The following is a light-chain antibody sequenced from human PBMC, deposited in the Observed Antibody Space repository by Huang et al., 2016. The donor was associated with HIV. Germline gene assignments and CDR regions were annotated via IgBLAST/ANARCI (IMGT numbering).Light chain of an antibody. CDR2: WAS. Sequence: DIVLTQSPDSLPVSLGERATITCRSSQSLLDKFSNKNCLAWYQQRPGQSPKVVVYWASTWASGVSYRFSGNGSGTDFTLTISGLHAEDVAVYFCRQYLTSPGFGQGTRVEL. CDR3: RQYLTSPG. V-gene: IGKV4-1*01. CDR1: QSLLDKFSNKNC. J-gene: IGKJ1*01.